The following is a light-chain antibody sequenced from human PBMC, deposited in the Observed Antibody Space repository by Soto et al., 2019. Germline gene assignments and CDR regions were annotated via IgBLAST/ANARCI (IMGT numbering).Light chain of an antibody. Sequence: QSVLTQPASVSGSPGQSITTSYTGTSSDFGSYNYVSWYQQHPGKAPKLIIYDVTNRPAGISSRFSASKSGDTASLTISVLQADDEADYFCSSYKSTSTPYVFGTGTKVTVL. CDR1: SSDFGSYNY. J-gene: IGLJ1*01. CDR3: SSYKSTSTPYV. V-gene: IGLV2-14*03. CDR2: DVT.